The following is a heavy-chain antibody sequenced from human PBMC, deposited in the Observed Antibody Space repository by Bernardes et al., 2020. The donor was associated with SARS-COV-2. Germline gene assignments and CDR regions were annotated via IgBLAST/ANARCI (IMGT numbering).Heavy chain of an antibody. D-gene: IGHD3-22*01. CDR2: ISAFNGNT. Sequence: ASVKVSCKVSGYSVTRYGLSWVRQAPGQGLEWMAWISAFNGNTNYAQKVQDRVTLTADTSTSTVYMELRSLRSDDTAVYYCSRAFENYYDRSGNYYSDAFDIWGQGTMVTVSP. J-gene: IGHJ3*02. V-gene: IGHV1-18*01. CDR1: GYSVTRYG. CDR3: SRAFENYYDRSGNYYSDAFDI.